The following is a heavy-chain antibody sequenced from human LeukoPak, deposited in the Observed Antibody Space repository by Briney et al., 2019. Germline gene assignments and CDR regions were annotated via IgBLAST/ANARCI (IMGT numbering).Heavy chain of an antibody. D-gene: IGHD5-12*01. V-gene: IGHV3-43*02. CDR2: LSGDGGST. Sequence: PGGSLRLSCAASGFTFDDYAMHWVRQAPGKGLEWVSLLSGDGGSTYYADSVKGRFTNSRDNSKNTLYLQMNSLRTEDTALSYCAKDRYSGYDFVGYWGQGTLVTVSS. J-gene: IGHJ4*02. CDR1: GFTFDDYA. CDR3: AKDRYSGYDFVGY.